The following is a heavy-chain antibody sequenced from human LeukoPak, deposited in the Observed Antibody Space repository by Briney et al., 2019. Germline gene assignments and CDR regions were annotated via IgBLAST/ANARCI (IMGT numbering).Heavy chain of an antibody. D-gene: IGHD6-13*01. CDR2: VYYTGNL. CDR3: AGGSAPGTGPPSLGS. CDR1: GGSIGKYH. V-gene: IGHV4-59*01. Sequence: SETLSLTCSVSGGSIGKYHWTWIRQPPGKRLEWIGYVYYTGNLNYNPSLDHRVSLSIDTSKNQFSLSLSSVTAADTAVYYCAGGSAPGTGPPSLGSWGQGTLVTVSS. J-gene: IGHJ4*02.